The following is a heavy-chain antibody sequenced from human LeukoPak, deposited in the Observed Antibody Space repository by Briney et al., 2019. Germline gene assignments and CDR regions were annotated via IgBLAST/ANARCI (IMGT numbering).Heavy chain of an antibody. CDR3: ARANTVARTKESSVGY. Sequence: KSGGSLRLSCASSGLTLGRYTMNWVRQAPGKGLEWVSSIDRTSSLIYYAGSVKGRFTVSRDNAKNSLYLQMNSLRADDTAVYYTARANTVARTKESSVGYWGQGTLVTVSS. D-gene: IGHD4-23*01. V-gene: IGHV3-21*01. CDR2: IDRTSSLI. J-gene: IGHJ4*02. CDR1: GLTLGRYT.